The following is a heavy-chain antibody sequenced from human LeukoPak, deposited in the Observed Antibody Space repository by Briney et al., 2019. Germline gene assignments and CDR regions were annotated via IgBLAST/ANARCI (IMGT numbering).Heavy chain of an antibody. V-gene: IGHV3-23*01. J-gene: IGHJ4*02. D-gene: IGHD2-15*01. CDR2: ISTSGTNT. CDR3: VSGLQVVN. Sequence: PGGPLRLSCAASGFTFSSYPMTWVRQAPGKGLEWVSSISTSGTNTNYADSVKGRFTISRDNSKNMVFLQMNSLRDEDSAVYYCVSGLQVVNWGQGALVTVSS. CDR1: GFTFSSYP.